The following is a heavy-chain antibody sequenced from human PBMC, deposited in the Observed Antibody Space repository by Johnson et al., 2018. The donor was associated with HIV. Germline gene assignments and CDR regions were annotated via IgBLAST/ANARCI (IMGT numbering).Heavy chain of an antibody. CDR1: GFTFTDYY. CDR3: ARDHYYYDSSGYWVGAFDI. CDR2: VNRGNAM. J-gene: IGHJ3*02. Sequence: QVQLVESGGGVVRPGGSLRLSCAASGFTFTDYYISWIRQAPGKGLEWISYVNRGNAMYYADSVKGRFTISRDNAKNSLYLQMNSLRAEDTAVYYCARDHYYYDSSGYWVGAFDIWGQGTMVTVSS. D-gene: IGHD3-22*01. V-gene: IGHV3-11*04.